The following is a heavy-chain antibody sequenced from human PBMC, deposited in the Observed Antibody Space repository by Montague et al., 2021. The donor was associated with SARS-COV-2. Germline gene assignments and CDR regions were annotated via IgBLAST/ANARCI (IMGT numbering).Heavy chain of an antibody. D-gene: IGHD4-11*01. CDR1: GESLSGFF. CDR3: ARWDPQTLTVISLRGKSANDY. CDR2: INDRGVTNY. V-gene: IGHV4-34*01. J-gene: IGHJ4*02. Sequence: SETLSLTCAVHGESLSGFFWSWIRQPPGKGLEWTAEINDRGVTNYNYNPSLGSRVTISADTSKNQFSLKLRSVTAADTAVYYCARWDPQTLTVISLRGKSANDYWGQGALVTVSS.